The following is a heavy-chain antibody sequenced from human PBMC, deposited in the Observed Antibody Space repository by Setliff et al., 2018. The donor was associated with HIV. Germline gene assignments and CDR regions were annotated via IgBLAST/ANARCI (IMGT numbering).Heavy chain of an antibody. J-gene: IGHJ4*02. CDR1: DYSISSGYY. D-gene: IGHD1-20*01. CDR2: IYHSGST. V-gene: IGHV4-38-2*01. Sequence: SETLSLTCAVSDYSISSGYYWGWIRQPPGKGLEWIGGIYHSGSTYYNPSLKSRVTISVDTSKNHFSLKLSSVTAADAAVYYCARLNNGAHYFHFDYWGQGTLVTVSS. CDR3: ARLNNGAHYFHFDY.